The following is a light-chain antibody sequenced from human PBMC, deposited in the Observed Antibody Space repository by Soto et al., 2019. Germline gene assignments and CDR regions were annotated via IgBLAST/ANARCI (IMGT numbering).Light chain of an antibody. J-gene: IGKJ1*01. Sequence: VMTEGRRSGPVSPSGPSSISYRSSQSLLHADGHHFLDRYLQRPGQSPRRLIYKVSNRDSGVPDRFSGSGSGTDFTLKISRVEAEDVGIYYCMQGTRWPWTFGQGTKVDIK. CDR2: KVS. V-gene: IGKV2-30*02. CDR1: QSLLHADGHHF. CDR3: MQGTRWPWT.